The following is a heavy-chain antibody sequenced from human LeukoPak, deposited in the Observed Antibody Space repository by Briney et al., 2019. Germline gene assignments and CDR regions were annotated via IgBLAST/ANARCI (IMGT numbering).Heavy chain of an antibody. V-gene: IGHV1-46*01. CDR2: INPSGGST. D-gene: IGHD3-3*01. CDR1: GYTFTSYY. J-gene: IGHJ6*03. Sequence: ASVKVSCKAPGYTFTSYYMHWVRQAPGQGLEWMGIINPSGGSTSYAQKFQGRVTMTRDMSTSTVYMELSSLRSEDTAVYYCARDTGDYDFWSGYSPYYYYYMDVWGKGTTVTVSS. CDR3: ARDTGDYDFWSGYSPYYYYYMDV.